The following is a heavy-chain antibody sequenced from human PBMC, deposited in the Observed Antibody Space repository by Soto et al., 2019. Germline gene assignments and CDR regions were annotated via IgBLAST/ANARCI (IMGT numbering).Heavy chain of an antibody. CDR3: ARESFLYYDFCIGYPAAPRSAPDV. Sequence: GGSLRLSCAASGFTFSSYSMNWVRQAPGKGLEWVSSISSSSSYIYYADSVKGRFTISRDNAKNSLYLQMNSLRAEDTAVYYCARESFLYYDFCIGYPAAPRSAPDVWGKGTSVTVSS. V-gene: IGHV3-21*01. J-gene: IGHJ6*04. CDR1: GFTFSSYS. D-gene: IGHD3-3*01. CDR2: ISSSSSYI.